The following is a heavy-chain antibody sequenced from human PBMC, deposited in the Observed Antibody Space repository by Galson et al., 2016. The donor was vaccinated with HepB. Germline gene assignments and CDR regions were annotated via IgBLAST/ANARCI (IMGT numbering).Heavy chain of an antibody. CDR2: IYYSGNT. J-gene: IGHJ4*02. D-gene: IGHD6-19*01. Sequence: SETLSLTCSVSGGSIHNYYWTWIRQSPGKGLEWIGNIYYSGNTNYNPSLKSRVTISLDTSKNQFSLKLSSVAVADTAVYYCARGSNLSNSGWFTVALDYWGQGTLVTVSS. CDR1: GGSIHNYY. V-gene: IGHV4-59*01. CDR3: ARGSNLSNSGWFTVALDY.